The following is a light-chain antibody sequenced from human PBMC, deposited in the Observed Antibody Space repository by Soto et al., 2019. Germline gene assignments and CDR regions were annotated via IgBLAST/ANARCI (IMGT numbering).Light chain of an antibody. CDR3: QQTYRDYT. CDR2: AVS. J-gene: IGKJ2*01. CDR1: HNINTY. Sequence: DVQMTQSPSSLSASVGGRVTITCRAGHNINTYLNWYQQKPGKAPKVLIYAVSTLQSGVPSRFSGSGSGTDFTLTINNLQPEDVGTYYCQQTYRDYTFGPGTKLEIK. V-gene: IGKV1-39*01.